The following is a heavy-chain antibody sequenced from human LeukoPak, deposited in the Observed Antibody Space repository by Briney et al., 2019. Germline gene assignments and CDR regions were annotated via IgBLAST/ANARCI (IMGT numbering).Heavy chain of an antibody. CDR1: GASISGYY. D-gene: IGHD7-27*01. V-gene: IGHV4-4*07. CDR3: ARVGLGNYAFDI. Sequence: SETLSLTCIVSGASISGYYWSWIRQPAGKGLEWIGRIDTSGSTNYKPSLKSRLTMSVDTSKNQFSLKLSSVTAADTAVYYCARVGLGNYAFDIWGQGTMVTVSS. J-gene: IGHJ3*02. CDR2: IDTSGST.